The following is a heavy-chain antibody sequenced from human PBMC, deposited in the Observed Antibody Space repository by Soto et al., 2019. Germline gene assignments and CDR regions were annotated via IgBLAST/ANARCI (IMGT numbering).Heavy chain of an antibody. J-gene: IGHJ6*03. V-gene: IGHV4-31*03. Sequence: QVQLQESGPGLVKPSQTLSLTCTVSGGSISSDNNFWSWIRQHPGKGLERIGYIHHSGITYYSPSLRSRVTMSIDTSKNQFSLKLGSVTAADTAVYFCARDRGYCSSASCYNGHYYYYYMDVWGKGTTVTVSS. CDR1: GGSISSDNNF. CDR3: ARDRGYCSSASCYNGHYYYYYMDV. CDR2: IHHSGIT. D-gene: IGHD2-2*02.